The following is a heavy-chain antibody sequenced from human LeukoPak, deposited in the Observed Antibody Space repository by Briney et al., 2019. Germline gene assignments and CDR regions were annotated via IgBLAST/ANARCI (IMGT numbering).Heavy chain of an antibody. CDR3: ARTTVINKGSSFDI. D-gene: IGHD4-17*01. J-gene: IGHJ3*02. CDR2: IYYTGDT. V-gene: IGHV4-59*01. Sequence: PSETLSLTCSVSGGSITSSYWSWVRQSPGNGLEWIGYIYYTGDTTYNPSLKGRVTISVDTSKNQFSLKLISLTAADTAVYYCARTTVINKGSSFDIWGQGTLSPSLQ. CDR1: GGSITSSY.